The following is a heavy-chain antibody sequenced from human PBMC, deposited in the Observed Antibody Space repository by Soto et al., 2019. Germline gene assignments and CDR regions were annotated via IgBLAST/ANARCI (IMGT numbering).Heavy chain of an antibody. D-gene: IGHD6-13*01. CDR1: GGSISSSSYY. CDR2: VSYSGST. Sequence: QLQLQESGPGVVKPSETLSLTCTVSGGSISSSSYYWGWIRQPPGKGLEWIGSVSYSGSTYYNPSLKSRVTISVDTSKNQFSLKLSSVTAADTAVYYCARLRRAAAAGLDSNYWGQGTLVTVSS. CDR3: ARLRRAAAAGLDSNY. J-gene: IGHJ4*02. V-gene: IGHV4-39*01.